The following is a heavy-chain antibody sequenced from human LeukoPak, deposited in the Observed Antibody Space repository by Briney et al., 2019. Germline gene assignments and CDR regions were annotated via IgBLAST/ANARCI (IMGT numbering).Heavy chain of an antibody. Sequence: SVKVSCKASGGTFSSYAISWVRQAPGQGLEWMGRIIPILGIANYAQKFQGRVTITADKSTSTAYMELSSLRSEDTAVYYCARTIGYDSSGSLRGVYFDCWGQGTLVTVSS. J-gene: IGHJ4*02. V-gene: IGHV1-69*04. CDR3: ARTIGYDSSGSLRGVYFDC. CDR2: IIPILGIA. D-gene: IGHD3-22*01. CDR1: GGTFSSYA.